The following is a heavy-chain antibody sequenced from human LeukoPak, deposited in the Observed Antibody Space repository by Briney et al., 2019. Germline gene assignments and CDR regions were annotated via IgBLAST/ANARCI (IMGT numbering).Heavy chain of an antibody. J-gene: IGHJ6*02. CDR1: GGAFISYA. V-gene: IGHV1-69*13. Sequence: SVKVSCKASGGAFISYAISWVRQAPGQGLERMGGIIPIFGTANYAQKFQGRVTITADESTSTAYMELSSLRSEDTAVYYCARPPIRAHTTSYCSGGSCSNTPYYYGMDVWGQGTTVTVSS. CDR2: IIPIFGTA. CDR3: ARPPIRAHTTSYCSGGSCSNTPYYYGMDV. D-gene: IGHD2-15*01.